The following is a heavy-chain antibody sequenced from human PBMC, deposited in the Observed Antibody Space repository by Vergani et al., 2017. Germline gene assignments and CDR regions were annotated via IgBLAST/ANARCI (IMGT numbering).Heavy chain of an antibody. CDR1: GGSISSYY. V-gene: IGHV4-59*01. CDR2: IYYSGST. D-gene: IGHD5-18*01. CDR3: ARHGRYSYGPAGAFDI. Sequence: QVQLQQWGAGLLKPSETLSLTCTVSGGSISSYYWSWIRQPPGKGLEWIGYIYYSGSTNYNPSLKSRVTISVDTSKNQFSLKLSSVTAADTAVYYCARHGRYSYGPAGAFDIWGQGTMVTVSS. J-gene: IGHJ3*02.